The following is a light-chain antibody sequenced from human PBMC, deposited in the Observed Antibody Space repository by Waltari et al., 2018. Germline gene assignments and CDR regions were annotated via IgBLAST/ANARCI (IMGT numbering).Light chain of an antibody. J-gene: IGKJ4*01. CDR3: QQYDISPLT. CDR2: DTS. Sequence: EIVFTQSPGTLSLSPGERATLSCRASQTVRATYLAWYQQKPGQAPTLVIHDTSSTATGIPDRFSGSGSGTDFSLTISSLEPEDFAVYYCQQYDISPLTFGGGTKVETK. CDR1: QTVRATY. V-gene: IGKV3-20*01.